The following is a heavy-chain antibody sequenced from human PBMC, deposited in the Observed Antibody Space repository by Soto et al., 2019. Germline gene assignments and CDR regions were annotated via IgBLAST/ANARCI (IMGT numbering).Heavy chain of an antibody. D-gene: IGHD3-3*01. Sequence: SETLSLSYTVSGGSISSYYWSWIRQPPGKGLEWIGYIYYSGSTNYNPSLKSRVTISVDTSKNQFSLKLSSVTAADTAVYYCARTPYDFWSGYSTLGWFDPWGQGTLVTVSS. J-gene: IGHJ5*02. CDR1: GGSISSYY. V-gene: IGHV4-59*01. CDR3: ARTPYDFWSGYSTLGWFDP. CDR2: IYYSGST.